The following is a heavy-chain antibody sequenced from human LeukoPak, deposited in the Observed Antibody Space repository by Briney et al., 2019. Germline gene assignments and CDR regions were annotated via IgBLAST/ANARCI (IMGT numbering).Heavy chain of an antibody. V-gene: IGHV4-59*08. Sequence: PSETLSLTCTVSGGSISSYYWSWIRQPPGKGLEWIGYIYYSGSTNYNPSLKSRVTISVDTSKNQFSLKLSSVTAADTAVYYCARRGYSGYEIDYWGQGTLVTVSS. CDR1: GGSISSYY. CDR3: ARRGYSGYEIDY. CDR2: IYYSGST. J-gene: IGHJ4*02. D-gene: IGHD5-12*01.